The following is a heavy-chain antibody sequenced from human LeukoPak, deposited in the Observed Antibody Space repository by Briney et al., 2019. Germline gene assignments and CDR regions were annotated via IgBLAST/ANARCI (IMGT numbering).Heavy chain of an antibody. CDR3: ARELTTGMYFFDY. D-gene: IGHD1-1*01. J-gene: IGHJ4*02. CDR2: ISPSGGST. V-gene: IGHV1-46*01. Sequence: ASVKVSCKASGYTFTNYYMHWVRRAPGQGLEWMGIISPSGGSTSYAQKFQGRVTMTRDTSTGTVYMELSSLGSEDTAVYYCARELTTGMYFFDYWGQGTLVTVSS. CDR1: GYTFTNYY.